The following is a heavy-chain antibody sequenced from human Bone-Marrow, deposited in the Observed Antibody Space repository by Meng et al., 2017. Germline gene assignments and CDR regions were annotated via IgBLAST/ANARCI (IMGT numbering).Heavy chain of an antibody. V-gene: IGHV3-21*01. CDR1: GFTFSSYS. CDR3: ASKYSSSFYYYYGMDV. D-gene: IGHD6-6*01. CDR2: ISSSSSYI. Sequence: GESLKISCAASGFTFSSYSMNWVRQAPGKGLEWASSISSSSSYIYYADSVKGRLTISRDNAKNSLYLQMNSLRAEDTAVYYCASKYSSSFYYYYGMDVWGQGTTVTVSS. J-gene: IGHJ6*02.